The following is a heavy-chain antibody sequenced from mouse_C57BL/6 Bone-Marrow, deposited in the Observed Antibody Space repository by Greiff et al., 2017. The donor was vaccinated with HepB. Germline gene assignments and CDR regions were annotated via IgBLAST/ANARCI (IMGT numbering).Heavy chain of an antibody. D-gene: IGHD3-2*02. V-gene: IGHV1-62-2*01. CDR3: ARHEGHLRLQRDYFDY. Sequence: QVQLKQSGAELVKPGASVKLSCKASGYTFTEYTIHWVKQRSGQGLEWIGWFYPGSGSIKYNEKFKDKATLTADKSSSTVYMELSRLTSEDSAVYFCARHEGHLRLQRDYFDYWGQGTTLTVSS. CDR1: GYTFTEYT. J-gene: IGHJ2*01. CDR2: FYPGSGSI.